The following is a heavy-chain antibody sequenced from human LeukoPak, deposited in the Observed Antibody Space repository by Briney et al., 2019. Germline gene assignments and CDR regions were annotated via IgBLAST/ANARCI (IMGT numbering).Heavy chain of an antibody. CDR3: ARGLEAAAVDY. J-gene: IGHJ4*02. CDR2: TIPVFGTV. D-gene: IGHD6-13*01. Sequence: SVKVSCKASGGTFSTYAVSWVRQAPGQGLEWMGRTIPVFGTVNYAQKFQGRVTITTDESTSTVYMELSSLRSEDTAVYYCARGLEAAAVDYWGQGTLVTVSS. CDR1: GGTFSTYA. V-gene: IGHV1-69*05.